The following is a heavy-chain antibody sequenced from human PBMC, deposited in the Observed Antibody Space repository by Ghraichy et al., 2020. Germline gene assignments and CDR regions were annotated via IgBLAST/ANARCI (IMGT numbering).Heavy chain of an antibody. D-gene: IGHD4-17*01. CDR3: ARGALGAYGDYAECFQH. CDR1: GFTFSNYA. J-gene: IGHJ1*01. CDR2: ISDDGRDK. V-gene: IGHV3-30*04. Sequence: GESLNISCAASGFTFSNYAMHWVRQAPGKGLEWVTIISDDGRDKNYADSVKGRFTISRDNSKNLLFLEMDSLRAEDTALYYCARGALGAYGDYAECFQHWGQGTLVTVSS.